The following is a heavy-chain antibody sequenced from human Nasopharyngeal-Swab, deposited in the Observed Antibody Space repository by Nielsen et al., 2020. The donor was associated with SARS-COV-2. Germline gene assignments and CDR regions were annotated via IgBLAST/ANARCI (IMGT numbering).Heavy chain of an antibody. V-gene: IGHV3-23*01. CDR2: ISGSGGST. CDR3: AKAEGSNNYYYYGMDV. J-gene: IGHJ6*02. Sequence: VRQAPGKRLEWVSAISGSGGSTYYADSVKGRFTISRDNSKNTLYLQMNSLRAEDTAVYYCAKAEGSNNYYYYGMDVWGQGTTVTVSS. D-gene: IGHD6-13*01.